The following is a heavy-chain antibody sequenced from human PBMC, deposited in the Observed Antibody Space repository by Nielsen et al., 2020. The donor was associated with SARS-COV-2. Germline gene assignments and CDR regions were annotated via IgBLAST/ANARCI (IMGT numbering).Heavy chain of an antibody. CDR1: GFTFSSYA. Sequence: GGSLRLSCAASGFTFSSYAMHWVRQAPGKGLEWVAVISYDGSNKYYADSVKGRFTISRDNSKNTLYLQMNSLRAEDTALYYCAKLAVAGTGGGDYWGQGTLVTVSS. J-gene: IGHJ4*02. CDR2: ISYDGSNK. V-gene: IGHV3-30-3*02. D-gene: IGHD6-19*01. CDR3: AKLAVAGTGGGDY.